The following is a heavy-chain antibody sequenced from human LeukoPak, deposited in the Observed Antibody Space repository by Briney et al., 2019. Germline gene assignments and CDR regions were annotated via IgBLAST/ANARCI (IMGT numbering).Heavy chain of an antibody. CDR2: IGSSGSYI. CDR1: GFTFSSYH. D-gene: IGHD2-2*01. J-gene: IGHJ4*02. V-gene: IGHV3-21*01. Sequence: TPGGSLRLSCEVSGFTFSSYHMNWVRQAPGKGLEWVSSIGSSGSYIYYADSLTGRFTISRDNAENSLYLDMNNLGAEDTAVYFCVRGDNRDQWGQGTLVTVSS. CDR3: VRGDNRDQ.